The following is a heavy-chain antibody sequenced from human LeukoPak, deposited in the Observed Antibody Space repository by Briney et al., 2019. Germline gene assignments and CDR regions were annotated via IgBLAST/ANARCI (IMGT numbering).Heavy chain of an antibody. CDR2: ISGSGGST. CDR3: AKGDYGLRYFDWLFGY. J-gene: IGHJ4*02. V-gene: IGHV3-23*01. Sequence: GGSLRLSCAASGFTFSSYAMSWVRQAPGKGLEWVSAISGSGGSTYYADSVKGRFTISRDNSKNTLYLQMNSLRAEDTAVYYCAKGDYGLRYFDWLFGYWGQGTLVTVSS. D-gene: IGHD3-9*01. CDR1: GFTFSSYA.